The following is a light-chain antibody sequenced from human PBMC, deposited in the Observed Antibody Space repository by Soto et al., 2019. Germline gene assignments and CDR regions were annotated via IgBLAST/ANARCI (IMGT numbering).Light chain of an antibody. CDR3: QTWGTGIGV. J-gene: IGLJ3*02. Sequence: QPVLTQSPSASASLGASVKLTCTLSSGHSSYAIAWHQQQPEKGTRYLMKLNSDGSHSKGDGIPDRFSGSSSGAERYLTISSLQSEDEADYYYQTWGTGIGVFGGGTKVTVL. CDR2: LNSDGSH. CDR1: SGHSSYA. V-gene: IGLV4-69*01.